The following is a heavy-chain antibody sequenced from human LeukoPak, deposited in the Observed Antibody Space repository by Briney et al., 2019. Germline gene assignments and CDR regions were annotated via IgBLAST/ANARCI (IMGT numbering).Heavy chain of an antibody. CDR1: GFTFSDYY. J-gene: IGHJ6*02. Sequence: GGSLRLSCAASGFTFSDYYMSWIRQAPGKGLEWVSYISSSGSTIYYADSVKGRFTISRDNAKNSLYLQMNSLRAEDTAVYYCARFCSGGSCCPYYYYYGMDVWGQGTTVTVSS. D-gene: IGHD2-15*01. CDR2: ISSSGSTI. CDR3: ARFCSGGSCCPYYYYYGMDV. V-gene: IGHV3-11*01.